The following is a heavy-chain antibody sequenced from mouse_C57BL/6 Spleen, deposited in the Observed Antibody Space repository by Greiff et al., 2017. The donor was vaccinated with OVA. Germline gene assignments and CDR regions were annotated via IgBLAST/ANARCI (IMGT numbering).Heavy chain of an antibody. CDR2: IYPGSGNT. CDR1: GYTFTDYY. CDR3: AREGLGLAMDY. D-gene: IGHD4-1*01. Sequence: QVQLKESGAELVRPGASVKLSCKASGYTFTDYYINWVKQRPGQGLEWIARIYPGSGNTYYNEKFKGKATLTAEKSSSTAYMQLSSLTSEDSAVYFCAREGLGLAMDYWGQGTSVTVSS. V-gene: IGHV1-76*01. J-gene: IGHJ4*01.